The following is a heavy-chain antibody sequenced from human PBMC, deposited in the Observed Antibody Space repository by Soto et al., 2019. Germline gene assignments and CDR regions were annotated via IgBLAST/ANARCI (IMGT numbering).Heavy chain of an antibody. J-gene: IGHJ4*02. CDR1: GFTFGAHP. CDR3: AKQRTTVTTSFDY. CDR2: ISGYGGNT. V-gene: IGHV3-23*01. D-gene: IGHD4-17*01. Sequence: DVQLLESGGGLVQPGGSLRVSCAASGFTFGAHPMSWVRQAPGKGLEWVSTISGYGGNTYDPDSLKGRFTISRDNSKNTLFLQIHSLRAADTAIYYCAKQRTTVTTSFDYWGQGTLVTVSS.